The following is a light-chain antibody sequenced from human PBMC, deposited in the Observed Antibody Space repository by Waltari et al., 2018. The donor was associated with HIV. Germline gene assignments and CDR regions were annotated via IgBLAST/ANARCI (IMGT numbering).Light chain of an antibody. CDR2: DAS. V-gene: IGKV1-13*02. CDR1: QGVRNA. J-gene: IGKJ4*01. CDR3: QQSFSTPPT. Sequence: AIQLAQSPSSLSAYVGDRVTITCRASQGVRNALAWYQQKPGRPPKLLIYDASTLEGGVPSRFSGSGSGTDFTLTISSLQPEDFATYYCQQSFSTPPTFGGGTKVEIK.